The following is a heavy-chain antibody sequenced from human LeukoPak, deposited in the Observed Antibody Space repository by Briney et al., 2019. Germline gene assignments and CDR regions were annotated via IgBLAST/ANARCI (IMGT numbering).Heavy chain of an antibody. V-gene: IGHV4-61*02. CDR3: AREVRVAAAGTSPSTLEYYFDY. CDR1: GGSISSGSYY. D-gene: IGHD6-13*01. CDR2: IYTSGST. Sequence: SETLSLTCTVSGGSISSGSYYWSWIRQPAGKGLEWIGRIYTSGSTNYNPSLKSRVTISVDTSKNQFSLKLSSVTAADTAVYYCAREVRVAAAGTSPSTLEYYFDYWGQGTLVTVSS. J-gene: IGHJ4*02.